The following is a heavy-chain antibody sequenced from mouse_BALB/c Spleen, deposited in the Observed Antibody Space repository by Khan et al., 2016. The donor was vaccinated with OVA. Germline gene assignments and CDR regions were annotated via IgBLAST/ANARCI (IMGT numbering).Heavy chain of an antibody. CDR2: IDPANGNT. CDR1: GFNIKDTY. D-gene: IGHD1-1*01. J-gene: IGHJ4*01. Sequence: VQLQQSGAELVKPGASVKLSCTASGFNIKDTYMHWVKQRPEQGLEWIGRIDPANGNTKYDPKFQGKATITADTSSNTAYLQLSSLTSEDTAVYYCAYGSSYYYAMDYWGQGTSVTVSS. V-gene: IGHV14-3*02. CDR3: AYGSSYYYAMDY.